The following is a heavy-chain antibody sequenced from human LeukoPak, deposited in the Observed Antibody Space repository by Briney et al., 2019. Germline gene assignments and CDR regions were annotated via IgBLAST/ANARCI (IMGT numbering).Heavy chain of an antibody. Sequence: GGSLRLSCAASGFTFSSYWMSWVRQAPGKGLDWVANIKQDGSEKYYVDSVKGRFTISRDNAKNSLYLQMNSVRAEGTAVYYCARGVRYYDILTGYYLGYFDYWGQGTLVTVSS. D-gene: IGHD3-9*01. CDR3: ARGVRYYDILTGYYLGYFDY. V-gene: IGHV3-7*01. CDR1: GFTFSSYW. J-gene: IGHJ4*02. CDR2: IKQDGSEK.